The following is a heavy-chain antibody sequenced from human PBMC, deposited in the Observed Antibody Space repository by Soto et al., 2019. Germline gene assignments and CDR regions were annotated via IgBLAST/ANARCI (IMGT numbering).Heavy chain of an antibody. CDR1: GFTFSSYS. J-gene: IGHJ4*02. CDR2: ISSSSSTI. V-gene: IGHV3-48*02. CDR3: ARDSSHYYDSSGYFG. Sequence: GGSLRLSCAASGFTFSSYSMNWVRQAPGKGLEWVSYISSSSSTIYYADSVKGRFTISRDNAKNSLYLQMNSLRDEDTAVYYCARDSSHYYDSSGYFGWGQGTLVTVSS. D-gene: IGHD3-22*01.